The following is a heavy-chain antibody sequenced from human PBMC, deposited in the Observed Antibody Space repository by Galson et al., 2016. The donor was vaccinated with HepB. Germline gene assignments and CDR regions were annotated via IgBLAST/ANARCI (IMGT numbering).Heavy chain of an antibody. D-gene: IGHD2-2*01. J-gene: IGHJ5*02. V-gene: IGHV4-4*02. CDR3: ARAAVVPGARMVFDP. Sequence: SETLSLTCTVSGASINDSTWWTWVRQAPGRGLEWIGEIYHTGTTNNNPFLSSRFTLSIGKSSNQFSLNLTSATAADTAVYYCARAAVVPGARMVFDPWGQGTLVTVSS. CDR2: IYHTGTT. CDR1: GASINDSTW.